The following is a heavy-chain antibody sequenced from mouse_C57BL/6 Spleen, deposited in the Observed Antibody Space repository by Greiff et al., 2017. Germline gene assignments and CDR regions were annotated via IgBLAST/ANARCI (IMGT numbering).Heavy chain of an antibody. Sequence: VMLVESGPGLVAPSQSLSITCTVSGFSLTSYGVHWVRQPPGKGLEWLVVIWSAGSTTYNSARKSRLSISKDNTKNQVFLKMNSLHTDDTAMYYCARHGGVLYYYAMDYWGQGTSVTVSS. CDR2: IWSAGST. CDR1: GFSLTSYG. CDR3: ARHGGVLYYYAMDY. J-gene: IGHJ4*01. V-gene: IGHV2-6-1*01.